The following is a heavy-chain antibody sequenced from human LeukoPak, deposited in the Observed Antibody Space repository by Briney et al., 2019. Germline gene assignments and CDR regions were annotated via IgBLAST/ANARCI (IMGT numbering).Heavy chain of an antibody. V-gene: IGHV1-69*06. CDR3: ARVGPGSGSSSGMSGVDY. Sequence: ASVKVSCKASGGTFSSYAISWVRQAPGQGLEWMGGIIPIFGTANYAQRFQGRVTITADKFTSIAYMELNSLRSEDTAVYYCARVGPGSGSSSGMSGVDYWGQGTLVTVSS. D-gene: IGHD6-6*01. J-gene: IGHJ4*02. CDR2: IIPIFGTA. CDR1: GGTFSSYA.